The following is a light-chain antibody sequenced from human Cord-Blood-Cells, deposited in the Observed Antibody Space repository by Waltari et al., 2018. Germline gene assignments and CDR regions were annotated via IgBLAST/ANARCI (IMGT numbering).Light chain of an antibody. CDR2: AAS. J-gene: IGKJ1*01. CDR1: QGMRND. V-gene: IGKV1-6*01. CDR3: LQDYDYPWT. Sequence: AIQMTQSLCSLSAAVGDIVTITGRASQGMRNDLGWYQQKPGKAPNLLIYAASSLQSAVPSRFSGSESGTDFTLTISSLQPEDFATYYCLQDYDYPWTFGQGTKVEIK.